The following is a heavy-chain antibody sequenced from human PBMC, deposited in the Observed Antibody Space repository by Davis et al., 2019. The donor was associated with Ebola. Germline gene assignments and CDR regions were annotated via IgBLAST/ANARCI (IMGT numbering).Heavy chain of an antibody. CDR2: IIPIFDTP. CDR3: ARDFDGGNYYFDY. CDR1: GGSFSSHP. J-gene: IGHJ4*02. D-gene: IGHD3-9*01. Sequence: SVKASCKTSGGSFSSHPISWVRQAPRQGLEWMGGIIPIFDTPHYAQKFQGRITITADASTSTAYMELSSLRSKDTATYFCARDFDGGNYYFDYWGPGTPVTVSS. V-gene: IGHV1-69*13.